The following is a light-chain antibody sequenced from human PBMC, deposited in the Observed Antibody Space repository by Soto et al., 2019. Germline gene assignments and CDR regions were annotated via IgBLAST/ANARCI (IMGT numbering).Light chain of an antibody. J-gene: IGKJ2*01. V-gene: IGKV3-20*01. CDR2: GSY. CDR3: QQYGRSPPYT. Sequence: EIVLTQSPGTLSLSPGERATLSCRASQSVSSSYLAWYQQKPGQAPRLLIYGSYSRATGIPDGFSGSGSGTGFTLTISRLGLEDFAFYSCQQYGRSPPYTFGQGTKVEIK. CDR1: QSVSSSY.